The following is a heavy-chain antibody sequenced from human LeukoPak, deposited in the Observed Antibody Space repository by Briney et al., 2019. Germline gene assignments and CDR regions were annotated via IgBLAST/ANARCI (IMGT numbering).Heavy chain of an antibody. D-gene: IGHD4-11*01. V-gene: IGHV1-69*13. CDR2: IIPIFGTA. CDR1: GYTLTELS. Sequence: SVKVSCKVSGYTLTELSMHWVRQAPGQGLEWMGGIIPIFGTANYAQKFQGRVTITADESTSTAYMELSSLRSEDTAVYYCARPMSNYGDFDYWGQGTLVTVSS. CDR3: ARPMSNYGDFDY. J-gene: IGHJ4*02.